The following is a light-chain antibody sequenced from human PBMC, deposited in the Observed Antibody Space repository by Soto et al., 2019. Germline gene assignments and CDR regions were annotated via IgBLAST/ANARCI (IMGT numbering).Light chain of an antibody. V-gene: IGLV2-14*01. CDR3: SSYTSSSTYV. Sequence: QSVLTQPASVSGSPGQSITISCTGTSSDIRGYNYVSWYQQHPGKAPKLMIYEVSNRPSGVSNRFSGSKSGNTASLTISGLQAEDEADYYCSSYTSSSTYVFGTGTKLTVL. CDR2: EVS. CDR1: SSDIRGYNY. J-gene: IGLJ1*01.